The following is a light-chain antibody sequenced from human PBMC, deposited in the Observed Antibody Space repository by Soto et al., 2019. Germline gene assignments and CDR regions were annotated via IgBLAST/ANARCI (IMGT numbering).Light chain of an antibody. Sequence: DIHMTQSPSSVSASVGYRFTITCRASQGIRSWLDWYQQKQGKAPKLLIYAASSLQSGVPSRFRGSEYGTDLTITVSSMKNEDFETYYCQQANSFPLTFGHGTRLEIK. V-gene: IGKV1-12*01. J-gene: IGKJ5*01. CDR1: QGIRSW. CDR3: QQANSFPLT. CDR2: AAS.